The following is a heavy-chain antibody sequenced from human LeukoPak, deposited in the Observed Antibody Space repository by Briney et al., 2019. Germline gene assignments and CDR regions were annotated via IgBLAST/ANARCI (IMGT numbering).Heavy chain of an antibody. CDR1: GDPFTGYY. V-gene: IGHV1-2*02. CDR3: AGSRGGSLTLDF. D-gene: IGHD2-15*01. CDR2: INPKADVT. J-gene: IGHJ4*02. Sequence: ASVKVSCKTSGDPFTGYYLHWVRQAPGQGLQWMGWINPKADVTNYAQKFQGRVTMTSDTSINTIFMELTRVTYDDTAVYFCAGSRGGSLTLDFWGLGPLVTVSS.